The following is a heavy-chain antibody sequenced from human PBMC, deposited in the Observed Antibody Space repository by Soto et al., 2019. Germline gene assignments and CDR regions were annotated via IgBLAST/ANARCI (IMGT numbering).Heavy chain of an antibody. J-gene: IGHJ4*02. D-gene: IGHD3-10*01. V-gene: IGHV3-23*01. Sequence: EVQLLESGGGLVQPGGSLRLSCAASGFTFSSYSMNWVREAPGKGLEWVASVGGGGDNTFYADYVKGRFTISRDDSQNTRYLQMNSLRAEDTAVYFCAKRDSGSVRAPPLINYWGQGTLVTVSS. CDR3: AKRDSGSVRAPPLINY. CDR2: VGGGGDNT. CDR1: GFTFSSYS.